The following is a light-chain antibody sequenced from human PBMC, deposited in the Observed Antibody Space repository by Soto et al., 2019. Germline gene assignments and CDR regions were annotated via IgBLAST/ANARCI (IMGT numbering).Light chain of an antibody. CDR2: SNN. Sequence: HSVLTQPPSASGTPGQRVTISCSGSSSNIGSNTVNWYQQLPGTAPKLLIYSNNQRPSGVPDRFSGSKSGTSASLAISGLQSEDEADYYCAAWDDSLNGVWVFGGGTKLTVL. V-gene: IGLV1-44*01. J-gene: IGLJ3*02. CDR3: AAWDDSLNGVWV. CDR1: SSNIGSNT.